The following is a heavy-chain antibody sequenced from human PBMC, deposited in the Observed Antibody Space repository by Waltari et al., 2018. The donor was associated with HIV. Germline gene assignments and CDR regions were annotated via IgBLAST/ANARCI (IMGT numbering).Heavy chain of an antibody. J-gene: IGHJ4*02. CDR1: GYKFADYY. V-gene: IGHV1-2*02. Sequence: QVQLLQSATVMKRPGASVTVSCGPSGYKFADYYIHWVRQAPGQGLQWMAWINPNSGATNSAQEFQGRVFLTRDTSTRTVYMDLYRLTSDDTAIYFCARAPLWGSFRYFDYWGQGTLVTVSP. D-gene: IGHD3-16*02. CDR2: INPNSGAT. CDR3: ARAPLWGSFRYFDY.